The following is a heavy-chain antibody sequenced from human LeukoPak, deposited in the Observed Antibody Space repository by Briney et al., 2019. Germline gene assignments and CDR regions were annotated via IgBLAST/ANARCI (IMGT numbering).Heavy chain of an antibody. J-gene: IGHJ4*02. V-gene: IGHV1-3*01. D-gene: IGHD6-19*01. Sequence: ASVKVSCKASGYTFTSYAMHWVRQAPGQRVEWMGWINAGNGNTKYSRKFQGRVTITRDTSASTAYMELSSLRSEDTAVYYCARKAVAATPLPFDYWGQGTLVTVSS. CDR1: GYTFTSYA. CDR2: INAGNGNT. CDR3: ARKAVAATPLPFDY.